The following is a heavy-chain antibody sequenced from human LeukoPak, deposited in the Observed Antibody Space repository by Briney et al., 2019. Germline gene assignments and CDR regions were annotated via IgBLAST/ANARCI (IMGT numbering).Heavy chain of an antibody. Sequence: GASVKVSRKASGYTFTSYGISWVRQAPGQGLEWMGWISAYNGNTNYAQKLQGRVTMTTDTSTSTAYMELRSLRSDDTAVYYCATRGVGYYDSSGIDAFDIWGQGTMVTVSS. CDR2: ISAYNGNT. D-gene: IGHD3-22*01. V-gene: IGHV1-18*01. J-gene: IGHJ3*02. CDR3: ATRGVGYYDSSGIDAFDI. CDR1: GYTFTSYG.